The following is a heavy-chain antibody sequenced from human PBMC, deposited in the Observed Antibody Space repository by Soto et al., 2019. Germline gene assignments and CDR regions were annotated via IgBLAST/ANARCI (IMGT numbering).Heavy chain of an antibody. CDR3: ARGGGRGYSYGYGIRDDAFNL. Sequence: KPSETLSLTCAVYGGSFSGYYWSWIRQPPGKGLEWIGEINHLGRTNYNPSRKSRVTILVDKSKNQFSLKMNSVTAADTAVYFCARGGGRGYSYGYGIRDDAFNLWGQGTMVTVSS. CDR2: INHLGRT. V-gene: IGHV4-34*01. J-gene: IGHJ3*01. CDR1: GGSFSGYY. D-gene: IGHD5-18*01.